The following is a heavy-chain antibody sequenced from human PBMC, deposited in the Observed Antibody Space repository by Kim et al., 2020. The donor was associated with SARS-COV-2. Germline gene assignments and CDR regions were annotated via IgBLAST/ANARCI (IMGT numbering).Heavy chain of an antibody. CDR1: GFTFSTYT. J-gene: IGHJ4*02. CDR2: ISGSSSYI. D-gene: IGHD1-7*01. Sequence: GGSLRLSCAASGFTFSTYTMNWVRQAPGKGLEWVSSISGSSSYIYYADSVKGRFTISRDNAKNSLYLQMNSLRAEDTAVYYCARAVDWNYKFDYWGQGTLVTISS. V-gene: IGHV3-21*01. CDR3: ARAVDWNYKFDY.